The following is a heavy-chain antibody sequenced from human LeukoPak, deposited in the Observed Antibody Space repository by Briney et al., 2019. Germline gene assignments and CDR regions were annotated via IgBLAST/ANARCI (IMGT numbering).Heavy chain of an antibody. CDR2: IYPGDSDT. CDR3: AREFRSIMVRGVRGYNWFDP. Sequence: GESLKISCKGSGYSFPSYWIGWVRQMPGKGLEWMGIIYPGDSDTRYSPSFQGQVTISADKSISTAYLQWSSLKASDTAMYYCAREFRSIMVRGVRGYNWFDPWGQGTLVTVSS. CDR1: GYSFPSYW. V-gene: IGHV5-51*01. D-gene: IGHD3-10*01. J-gene: IGHJ5*02.